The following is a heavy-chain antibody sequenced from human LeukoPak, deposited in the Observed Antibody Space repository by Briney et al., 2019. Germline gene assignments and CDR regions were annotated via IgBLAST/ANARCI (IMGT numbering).Heavy chain of an antibody. J-gene: IGHJ4*02. Sequence: PGGSLRLSCVASGFTFHDYAMSWVRQVPGKGLEWVSLISGDGGSASYAGSVKGRFTISRGNSKNSLYLQMNSLRTEDTAFYYCAKASSGSSSRPVDYWGQGTLVTVSS. CDR2: ISGDGGSA. D-gene: IGHD3-10*01. V-gene: IGHV3-43*02. CDR3: AKASSGSSSRPVDY. CDR1: GFTFHDYA.